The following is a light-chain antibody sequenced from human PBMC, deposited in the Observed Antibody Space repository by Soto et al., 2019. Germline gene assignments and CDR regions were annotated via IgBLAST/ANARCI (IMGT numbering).Light chain of an antibody. Sequence: DIQMTQSPSSLPASVGDRVTITCRASQDIRNDLGWYQQKRGKAPKRLIYSTSILQSGVPSRFSGSGSGTEFTLTLYGLQPEDFAAYHCLQHYAFPWTFGQGTKVEIK. CDR3: LQHYAFPWT. CDR1: QDIRND. J-gene: IGKJ1*01. CDR2: STS. V-gene: IGKV1-17*01.